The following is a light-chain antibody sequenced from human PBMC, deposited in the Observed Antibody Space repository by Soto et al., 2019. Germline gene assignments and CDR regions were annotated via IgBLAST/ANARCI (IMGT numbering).Light chain of an antibody. J-gene: IGKJ5*01. CDR2: DSS. CDR1: QAINTY. V-gene: IGKV1-33*01. Sequence: DIQMTQSPSSLSASVGDRVTFICQASQAINTYLNWYQQKPGKAPKLLIYDSSNLERGVPSRFSGSGYGTRFSVTISSLQPEDIATYYCQQFDSLPFTFGQGTRLEIK. CDR3: QQFDSLPFT.